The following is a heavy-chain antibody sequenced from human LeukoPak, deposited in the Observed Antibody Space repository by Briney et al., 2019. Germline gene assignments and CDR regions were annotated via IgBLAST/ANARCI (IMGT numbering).Heavy chain of an antibody. D-gene: IGHD1-26*01. CDR3: ASGRGSASQHFDY. J-gene: IGHJ4*02. CDR2: IYSGVST. Sequence: GGSLRLSCAASGFTVSSNYMSWVRQAPGKGLEWVSVIYSGVSTYYADSVKGRFTISRDNSKNTLYLQMNSLRAEDTAVYYCASGRGSASQHFDYWGQGTLVTVSS. CDR1: GFTVSSNY. V-gene: IGHV3-53*01.